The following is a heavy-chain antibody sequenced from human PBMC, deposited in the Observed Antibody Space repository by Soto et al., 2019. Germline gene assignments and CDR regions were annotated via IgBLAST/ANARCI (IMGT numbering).Heavy chain of an antibody. V-gene: IGHV4-59*08. CDR2: IFYSGST. CDR1: GASISSYY. J-gene: IGHJ4*02. Sequence: SETLSLTCTVSGASISSYYWGWIRQPPGKGLEWIGHIFYSGSTNYNPSLKSRLTISVDTSKNQFSLNLSSVTAADTAVYFCARRPLVRGIIPYYFDSWGQGTLVTVSS. CDR3: ARRPLVRGIIPYYFDS. D-gene: IGHD3-10*01.